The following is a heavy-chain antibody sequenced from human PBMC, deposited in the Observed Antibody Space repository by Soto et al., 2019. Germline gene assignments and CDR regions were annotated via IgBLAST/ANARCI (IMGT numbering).Heavy chain of an antibody. D-gene: IGHD5-12*01. CDR3: ARGRSGWLQPKTFDY. V-gene: IGHV1-8*01. CDR2: MNPNSGNT. CDR1: GYTFTSYD. J-gene: IGHJ4*02. Sequence: QVQLVQSGAEVKKPGASVKVSCKASGYTFTSYDINWVRQATGQGLEWMGWMNPNSGNTGYAQKYQGRVTMTRNTSXXTDNMELSSLRSEDTAVYYCARGRSGWLQPKTFDYWGQGTLVTVSS.